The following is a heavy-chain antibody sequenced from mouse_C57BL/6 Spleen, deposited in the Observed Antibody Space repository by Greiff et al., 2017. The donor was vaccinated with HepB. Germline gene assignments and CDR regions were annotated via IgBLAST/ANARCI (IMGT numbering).Heavy chain of an antibody. D-gene: IGHD4-1*01. CDR2: IYPGSGNT. V-gene: IGHV1-76*01. CDR3: ARLTGTPYWYFDV. Sequence: VQLKESGAELVRPGASVKLSCKASGYTFTDYYINWVKQRPGQGLEWIARIYPGSGNTYYNEKFKGKATLTAEKSSSTAYMQLSSLTSEDSAVYFCARLTGTPYWYFDVWGTGTTVTVSS. J-gene: IGHJ1*03. CDR1: GYTFTDYY.